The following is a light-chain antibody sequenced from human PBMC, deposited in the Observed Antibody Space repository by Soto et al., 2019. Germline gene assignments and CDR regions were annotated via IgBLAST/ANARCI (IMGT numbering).Light chain of an antibody. CDR2: EVS. Sequence: QSALTQPPSASGSPGQSVTISCTGTSSDVGGYNFVSWYQQHPGKAPKLMIYEVSKRPSGVPDRFSASKSGNTASLTVSGLQADDEADYYCTSYAGSNIPVVFGGGTKLTVL. V-gene: IGLV2-8*01. CDR1: SSDVGGYNF. J-gene: IGLJ2*01. CDR3: TSYAGSNIPVV.